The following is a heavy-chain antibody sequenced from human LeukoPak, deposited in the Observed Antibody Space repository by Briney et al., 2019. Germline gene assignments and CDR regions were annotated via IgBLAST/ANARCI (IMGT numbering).Heavy chain of an antibody. J-gene: IGHJ4*02. CDR1: GFTFSSYG. D-gene: IGHD3-10*01. CDR2: ISGSGGST. CDR3: AKDQRGVYTSYYFDY. Sequence: GGSLRLSCAASGFTFSSYGMSWVRQAPGKGLEWVSAISGSGGSTYYADSVKGRFTIPRDNSKNTLYLQMNSLRAEDTAVYYCAKDQRGVYTSYYFDYWGQGTLVTVSS. V-gene: IGHV3-23*01.